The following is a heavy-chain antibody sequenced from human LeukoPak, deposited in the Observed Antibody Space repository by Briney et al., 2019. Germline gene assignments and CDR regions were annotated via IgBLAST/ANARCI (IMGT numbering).Heavy chain of an antibody. CDR2: IYYSGST. J-gene: IGHJ1*01. V-gene: IGHV4-39*01. CDR1: GGSISSSSYY. CDR3: ARQLAVAGREPQH. D-gene: IGHD6-19*01. Sequence: SETLSLTCTVSGGSISSSSYYWGWIRQPPGKGLEWIGSIYYSGSTYYNPSLKSRVTISVDTSKNQFSLKLSSVTAADTAVYHCARQLAVAGREPQHWGQGTLVTVYS.